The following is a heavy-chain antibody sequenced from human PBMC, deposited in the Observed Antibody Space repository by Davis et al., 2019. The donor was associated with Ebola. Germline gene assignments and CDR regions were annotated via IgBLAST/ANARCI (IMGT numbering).Heavy chain of an antibody. V-gene: IGHV4-4*02. J-gene: IGHJ6*02. Sequence: SETLSLTCAVSGGSISSSNWWSWVRQPPGKGLEWIGEIYHSGSTNYNPSLKSRVTISVDTSKNQFSLKLSSVTAADTAVYYCARGHYYYYGMDAWGQGTLVTVSS. CDR3: ARGHYYYYGMDA. CDR2: IYHSGST. CDR1: GGSISSSNW.